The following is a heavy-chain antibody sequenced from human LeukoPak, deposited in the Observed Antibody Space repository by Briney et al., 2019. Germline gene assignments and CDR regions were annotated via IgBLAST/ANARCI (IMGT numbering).Heavy chain of an antibody. CDR3: ARSGPTSSRFDP. Sequence: PSETLSLTCAVSGGSISSSNWWSWVRQPPGKGLEWIGEIYHSGSTNYNPSLKNRVTISVDKSKNQFSLKLSSVTAADTAVYYCARSGPTSSRFDPWGQGTLVTVSS. D-gene: IGHD3-10*01. CDR1: GGSISSSNW. J-gene: IGHJ5*02. CDR2: IYHSGST. V-gene: IGHV4-4*02.